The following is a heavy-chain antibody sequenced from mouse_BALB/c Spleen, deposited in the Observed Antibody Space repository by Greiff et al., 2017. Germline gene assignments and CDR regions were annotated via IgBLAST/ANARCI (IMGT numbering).Heavy chain of an antibody. Sequence: LQQPGSELVRPGASVKLSCKASGYTFTSFWMHWVKQRPGQGLEWIGYIYPGSGSTNYDEKFKSKASLTVDTTSSTTYMQLSSLTSEESAVYYCTGAITTVVAMDYWGQGTSVTVSS. CDR2: IYPGSGST. V-gene: IGHV1S22*01. CDR1: GYTFTSFW. CDR3: TGAITTVVAMDY. J-gene: IGHJ4*01. D-gene: IGHD1-1*01.